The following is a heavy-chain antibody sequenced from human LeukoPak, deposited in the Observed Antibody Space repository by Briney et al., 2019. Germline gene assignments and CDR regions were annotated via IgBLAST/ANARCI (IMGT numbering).Heavy chain of an antibody. CDR3: ARLVVPAAMGGY. V-gene: IGHV1-8*03. Sequence: ASVKVSCKTSGYTFTNYDINWVRQATGQGLEWMGWMNPNSGNTGYAQKFQGRVTITRDTSISTAYMELSSLRSEDTAVYYCARLVVPAAMGGYWGQGTLVTVSS. J-gene: IGHJ4*02. CDR1: GYTFTNYD. CDR2: MNPNSGNT. D-gene: IGHD2-2*01.